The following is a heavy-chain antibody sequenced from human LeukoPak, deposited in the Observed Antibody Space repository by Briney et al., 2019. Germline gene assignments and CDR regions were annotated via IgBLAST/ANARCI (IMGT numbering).Heavy chain of an antibody. Sequence: VGSLRLSCAASGFSFSSYVMHWVRQAPGEGLEWAAVISYDGSNKYYSDYEKSRFTISRDNSKNTLYLQMNSLRAEDTAVYYCAKVRGYSYDYYYYGMDVWGQGTTVTVSS. CDR1: GFSFSSYV. J-gene: IGHJ6*02. CDR3: AKVRGYSYDYYYYGMDV. D-gene: IGHD5-18*01. CDR2: ISYDGSNK. V-gene: IGHV3-30*18.